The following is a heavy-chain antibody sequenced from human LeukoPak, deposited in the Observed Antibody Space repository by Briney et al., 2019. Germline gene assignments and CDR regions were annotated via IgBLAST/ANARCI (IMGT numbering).Heavy chain of an antibody. CDR2: ISTDGRDK. J-gene: IGHJ4*02. CDR3: ARDLKAAADYYFDY. V-gene: IGHV3-30*01. Sequence: GGSLRLSCAVSGFIFSSNAMHWVRQAPGEGLEWVAVISTDGRDKHHAGSVKGRFTISRDNSKNTLFLQMNSLRVEDTAIYYCARDLKAAADYYFDYWGQGTLVTVSS. CDR1: GFIFSSNA. D-gene: IGHD6-13*01.